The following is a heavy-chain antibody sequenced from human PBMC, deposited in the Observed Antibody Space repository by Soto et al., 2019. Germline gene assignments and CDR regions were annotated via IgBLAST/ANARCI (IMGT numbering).Heavy chain of an antibody. J-gene: IGHJ4*02. CDR1: GFTFSDYY. Sequence: PGGSLRLSCAASGFTFSDYYMSWIRQAPGKGLEWVSYISSSSSYTNYADSVKGRFTISRDNAKNSLYLQMNSLRAEDTAVYYCARVLYCSSTSCSPTYYFDYWGQGTLVTVSS. V-gene: IGHV3-11*06. D-gene: IGHD2-2*01. CDR2: ISSSSSYT. CDR3: ARVLYCSSTSCSPTYYFDY.